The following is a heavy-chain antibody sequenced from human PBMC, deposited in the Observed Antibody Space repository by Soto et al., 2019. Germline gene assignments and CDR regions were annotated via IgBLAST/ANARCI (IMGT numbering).Heavy chain of an antibody. J-gene: IGHJ3*02. V-gene: IGHV3-33*01. D-gene: IGHD2-15*01. CDR2: IWFDGSDK. CDR1: GFSFSSYG. Sequence: FLRLSCAACGFSFSSYGMHWVRQTPGKGLEWVALIWFDGSDKYYTESVKGRFTISRDNSKSTLYLQMNSLRAEDTAVYYCARLYCSASSCYSVGAFDIRGQGTMVTVSS. CDR3: ARLYCSASSCYSVGAFDI.